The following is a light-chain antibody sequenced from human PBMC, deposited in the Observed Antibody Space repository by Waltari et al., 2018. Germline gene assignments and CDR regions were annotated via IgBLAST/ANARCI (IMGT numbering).Light chain of an antibody. V-gene: IGKV3-15*01. CDR2: DAS. J-gene: IGKJ1*01. Sequence: EIVMTQSPATLSVSPGERATPPCRASQSVSSSLAWYQQKTGQAPRLLIYDASTRATGIGARFSGSGSGTEFTLTISSLQSEDFAVYYCQQYNYWPPWTFGQGTKVEFK. CDR1: QSVSSS. CDR3: QQYNYWPPWT.